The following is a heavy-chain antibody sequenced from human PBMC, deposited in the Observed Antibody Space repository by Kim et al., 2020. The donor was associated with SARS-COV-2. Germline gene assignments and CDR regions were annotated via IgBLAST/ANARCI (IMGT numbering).Heavy chain of an antibody. J-gene: IGHJ4*02. D-gene: IGHD1-1*01. V-gene: IGHV4-34*01. CDR3: TRGQDWSKQGY. CDR2: IHPSGTT. Sequence: SETLSLSCAVYGGSFSDYYWSWIRQPPGKGLEWIGEIHPSGTTDYNPSLMSRVTISVDRSKNQFSLTLTSVTAADTAVYYCTRGQDWSKQGYWGQGTLVT. CDR1: GGSFSDYY.